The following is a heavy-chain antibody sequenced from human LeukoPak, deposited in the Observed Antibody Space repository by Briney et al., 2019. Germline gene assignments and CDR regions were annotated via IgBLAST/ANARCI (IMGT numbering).Heavy chain of an antibody. V-gene: IGHV3-30*18. CDR2: ISYDGSNK. J-gene: IGHJ4*02. CDR3: AKDRFQGYGDYERFDY. Sequence: GGSLRLSCAASGFTFSSYGMHWVRQAPGKGLEWVAVISYDGSNKYYADSVKGRFTISRDNSKNTLYLQMNSLRAEDTAVYYCAKDRFQGYGDYERFDYWGQGTLVTVSS. D-gene: IGHD4-17*01. CDR1: GFTFSSYG.